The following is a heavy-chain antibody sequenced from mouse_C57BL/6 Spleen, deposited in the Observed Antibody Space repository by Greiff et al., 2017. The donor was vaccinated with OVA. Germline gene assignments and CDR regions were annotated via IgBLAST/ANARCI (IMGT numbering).Heavy chain of an antibody. V-gene: IGHV1-82*01. CDR3: ARDTTVYFDY. Sequence: QVQLQQSGPELVKPGASVKISCKASGYAFSSSWMNWVKQRPGKGLEWIGRIYPGDGDTNYNGKFKGKATLTADKSSSTAYMQLSSLTSEDSAVYFCARDTTVYFDYWGQGTTLTVSS. CDR1: GYAFSSSW. D-gene: IGHD1-1*01. CDR2: IYPGDGDT. J-gene: IGHJ2*01.